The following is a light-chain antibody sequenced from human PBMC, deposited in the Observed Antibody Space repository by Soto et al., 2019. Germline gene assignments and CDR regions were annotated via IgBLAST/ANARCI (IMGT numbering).Light chain of an antibody. CDR3: ISYTSDDVRYV. V-gene: IGLV2-11*01. J-gene: IGLJ1*01. Sequence: QSALTQPRSVSGSPGQSVTLSCTGTSSDVGGYHYVSWYQHHPGKAPKIIIYDVNKRPSGVPDRFSGSKSGNTASLTISGLQTEDEADYYCISYTSDDVRYVFGTGTKLTVL. CDR1: SSDVGGYHY. CDR2: DVN.